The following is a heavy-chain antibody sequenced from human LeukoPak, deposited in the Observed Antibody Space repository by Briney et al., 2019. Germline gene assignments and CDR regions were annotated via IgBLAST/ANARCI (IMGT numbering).Heavy chain of an antibody. J-gene: IGHJ6*02. CDR3: ARDGPGRGYYYGMDV. V-gene: IGHV1-18*01. CDR2: VSAYNGNT. D-gene: IGHD1-26*01. Sequence: ASVKVSCKDSGYTFTSYGISWVRQAPGQGLEWMGWVSAYNGNTNYAQKLQGRVTMTTNTSTSTAYMELRSLRSDDTAVYYCARDGPGRGYYYGMDVWGQGTTVTVSS. CDR1: GYTFTSYG.